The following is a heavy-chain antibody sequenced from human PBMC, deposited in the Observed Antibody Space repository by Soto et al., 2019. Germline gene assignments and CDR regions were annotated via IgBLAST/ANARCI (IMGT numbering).Heavy chain of an antibody. D-gene: IGHD3-10*01. Sequence: EVHVVESGGGLVQPGDSLRLSCAASAFTIGAYGFHWVRQAPGKALEYISAISSYGGNIYYANSVKGRFTISRDNSKNTLYLQMGSLRAEDMGVYYCARDVGSGNYYKGVYYYYYMDVWGKGTTVTVSS. CDR1: AFTIGAYG. CDR2: ISSYGGNI. CDR3: ARDVGSGNYYKGVYYYYYMDV. J-gene: IGHJ6*03. V-gene: IGHV3-64*01.